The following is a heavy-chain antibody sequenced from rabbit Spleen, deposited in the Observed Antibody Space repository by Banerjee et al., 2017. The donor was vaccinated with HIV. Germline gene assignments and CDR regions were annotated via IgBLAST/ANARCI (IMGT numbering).Heavy chain of an antibody. V-gene: IGHV1S40*01. CDR3: VRGASSRGYYSL. CDR2: IDLVFGGT. CDR1: GFSFSSRYY. J-gene: IGHJ6*01. D-gene: IGHD1-1*01. Sequence: QSLEESGGDLVKPGASPTLTCTASGFSFSSRYYMCWVRQAPGKGLEWIGYIDLVFGGTSYATWLNGRFTISSHNAQNTLYPQLNSLTAADTATYFCVRGASSRGYYSLWGPGTLVTVS.